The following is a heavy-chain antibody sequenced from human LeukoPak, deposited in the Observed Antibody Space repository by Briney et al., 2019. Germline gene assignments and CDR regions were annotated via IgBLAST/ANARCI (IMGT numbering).Heavy chain of an antibody. D-gene: IGHD3-22*01. J-gene: IGHJ3*02. CDR3: ARLRGYYDSSGYYPDAFDI. CDR2: IYPGDSDT. Sequence: GESLKISCKGSGYSFTSYWIGWVRQMPGKGLEWMGIIYPGDSDTRYSPSFQGQVTISADKSISTAYLQWSSLKASDTAMYYCARLRGYYDSSGYYPDAFDIWGQGTMVTVSS. CDR1: GYSFTSYW. V-gene: IGHV5-51*01.